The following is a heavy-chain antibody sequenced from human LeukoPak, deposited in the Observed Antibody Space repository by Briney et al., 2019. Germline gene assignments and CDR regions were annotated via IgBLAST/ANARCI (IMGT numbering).Heavy chain of an antibody. CDR3: ARVREVAIDY. Sequence: SETLSLTCAVYGGSFSGYYWSWIRQPLGKGLEWIGEINHSGSTNYNPSLKSRVTISVDTSKNQFSLKLSSVTAADTAVYYCARVREVAIDYWGQGTLVTVSS. D-gene: IGHD5-24*01. CDR1: GGSFSGYY. V-gene: IGHV4-34*01. J-gene: IGHJ4*02. CDR2: INHSGST.